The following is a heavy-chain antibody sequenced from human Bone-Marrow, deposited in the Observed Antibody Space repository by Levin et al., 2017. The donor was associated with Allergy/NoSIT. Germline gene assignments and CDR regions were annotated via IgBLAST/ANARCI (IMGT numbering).Heavy chain of an antibody. J-gene: IGHJ3*02. Sequence: SGPTLVKPKQTLTLTCTFSGFSLGTSGTCVAWIRPPPGKALEWLARIDWDGDKYYSPSQKTRPTISKDPSKDQGVLTMTERDPLDTATYFCARGYDYGFDVFDTWGQGTRITVSS. CDR1: GFSLGTSGTC. V-gene: IGHV2-70*11. CDR3: ARGYDYGFDVFDT. D-gene: IGHD5-18*01. CDR2: IDWDGDK.